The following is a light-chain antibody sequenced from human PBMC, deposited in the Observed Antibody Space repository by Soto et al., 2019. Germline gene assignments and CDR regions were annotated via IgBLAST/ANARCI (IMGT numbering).Light chain of an antibody. CDR3: QQYYNSAI. CDR1: QRVTNNY. V-gene: IGKV3-20*01. Sequence: EIVLTQSPGTLSLSPGERATLSCRASQRVTNNYLAWYQQKPGQAPRLLIYGASSRATGVPDRFSGSGSGTDFSLTISRLVPEDSAVYYCQQYYNSAIFGQGTRLEIK. CDR2: GAS. J-gene: IGKJ5*01.